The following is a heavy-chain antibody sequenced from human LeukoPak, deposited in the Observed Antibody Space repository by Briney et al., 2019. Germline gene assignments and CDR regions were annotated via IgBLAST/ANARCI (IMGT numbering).Heavy chain of an antibody. V-gene: IGHV3-7*01. CDR3: ARVQLQGDYDYVWGSYRYNLYYFDY. CDR1: GFTFSSYW. J-gene: IGHJ4*02. CDR2: IKQDGSEK. D-gene: IGHD3-16*02. Sequence: PGGSLRLSCAASGFTFSSYWMSWVRQAPGKGLEWVANIKQDGSEKYYVDSVKGRFTISRDNAKNSLYLQMNSLRAEDTAVYYCARVQLQGDYDYVWGSYRYNLYYFDYWGQGTLVTVSS.